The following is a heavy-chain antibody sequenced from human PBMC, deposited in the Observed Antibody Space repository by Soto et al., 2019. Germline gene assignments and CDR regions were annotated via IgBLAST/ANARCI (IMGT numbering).Heavy chain of an antibody. CDR1: GGSISSGGYY. CDR3: ARGQIFGVVISYGMDV. D-gene: IGHD3-3*01. Sequence: SETLSLTCTVSGGSISSGGYYWSWIRQHPGKGLEWIGYIYYSGSTYYNPSLKSRVTISVDTPKNQFSLKLSSVTAADTAVYYCARGQIFGVVISYGMDVWGQGTTVTVS. J-gene: IGHJ6*02. CDR2: IYYSGST. V-gene: IGHV4-31*03.